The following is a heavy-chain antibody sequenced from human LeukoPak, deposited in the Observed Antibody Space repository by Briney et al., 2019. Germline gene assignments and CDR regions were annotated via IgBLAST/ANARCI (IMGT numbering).Heavy chain of an antibody. CDR1: GYTFTRDY. CDR3: ATGPGDYEVH. V-gene: IGHV1-46*01. D-gene: IGHD4-17*01. CDR2: INPGADTT. J-gene: IGHJ4*02. Sequence: RASVKVSCKASGYTFTRDYMHWVRQAPGQGLEWMGIINPGADTTSYAQKSQGRVAVTRDTSTSTVYMELSRLTSEDTAVYYCATGPGDYEVHWGQGTLITVSS.